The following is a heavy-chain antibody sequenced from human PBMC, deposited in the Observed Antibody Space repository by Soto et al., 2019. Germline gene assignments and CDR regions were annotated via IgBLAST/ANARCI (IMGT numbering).Heavy chain of an antibody. CDR2: TYYRSKWYN. CDR3: AREEPYDFRSAYHNEYYYYGMDV. Sequence: SQTLSLTCAISGDSVSSNSAAWNWTRQSPSRGLEWLGRTYYRSKWYNDYAVSVKGRITINPDTSKNQFSLQLNSVTPEDTAVYYCAREEPYDFRSAYHNEYYYYGMDVWGQGTTVTVSS. D-gene: IGHD3-3*01. J-gene: IGHJ6*02. V-gene: IGHV6-1*01. CDR1: GDSVSSNSAA.